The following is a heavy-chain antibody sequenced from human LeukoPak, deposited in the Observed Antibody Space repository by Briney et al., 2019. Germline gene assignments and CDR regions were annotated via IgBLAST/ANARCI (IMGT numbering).Heavy chain of an antibody. J-gene: IGHJ4*02. D-gene: IGHD3-22*01. CDR2: ISSSGSAI. CDR3: ARANYYDTSGFDY. Sequence: GGSLRLSCAVSGFTFSSYEMNWVRQAPGKGLEWVSYISSSGSAIYYADSVKGRFTISRDNVKNSLYLQMNSLRAEDTAVYYCARANYYDTSGFDYWGQGTLVTVSS. CDR1: GFTFSSYE. V-gene: IGHV3-48*03.